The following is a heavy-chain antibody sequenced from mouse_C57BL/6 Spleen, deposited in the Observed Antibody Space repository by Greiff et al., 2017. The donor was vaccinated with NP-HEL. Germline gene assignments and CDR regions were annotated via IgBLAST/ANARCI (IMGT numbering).Heavy chain of an antibody. Sequence: VKLQESGAELVRPGASVTLSCKASGYTFTDYEMHWVKQTPVHGLEWIGAIDPETGGTAYNQKFKGKAILTADKSSSTAYMELRSLTSEDSAVYYCTRDGGNSYAMDYWGQGTSVTVSS. D-gene: IGHD2-1*01. CDR3: TRDGGNSYAMDY. J-gene: IGHJ4*01. CDR2: IDPETGGT. V-gene: IGHV1-15*01. CDR1: GYTFTDYE.